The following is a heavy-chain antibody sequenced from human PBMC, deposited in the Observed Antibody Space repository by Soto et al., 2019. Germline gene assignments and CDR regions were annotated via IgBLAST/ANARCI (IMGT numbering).Heavy chain of an antibody. CDR3: ARRAVLMVYAIQEPYYYYYYMDV. Sequence: SGGSLRLSCAASGFTFSSYWMSWVRQAPGKGLEWVANIKQDGSEKYYVDSVKGRFTISRDNAKNSLYLQMNSLRAEDTAVYYCARRAVLMVYAIQEPYYYYYYMDVWGKGTTVTVSS. D-gene: IGHD2-8*01. CDR1: GFTFSSYW. V-gene: IGHV3-7*01. J-gene: IGHJ6*03. CDR2: IKQDGSEK.